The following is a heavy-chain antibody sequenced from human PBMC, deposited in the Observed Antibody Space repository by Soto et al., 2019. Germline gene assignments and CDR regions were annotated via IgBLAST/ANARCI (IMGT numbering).Heavy chain of an antibody. Sequence: EVQLVESGGGLVQPGGSLRLSCAASGFTFSNYAMNWVRQAPGQGLEWVSYISHKSSAIYHADSVKGRFTISRDNAKNSLYLQMNSLRDEDTAVYYCARDPYASTTVTRMAYWGHGTVVTVSS. J-gene: IGHJ4*01. CDR3: ARDPYASTTVTRMAY. CDR1: GFTFSNYA. CDR2: ISHKSSAI. V-gene: IGHV3-48*02. D-gene: IGHD4-17*01.